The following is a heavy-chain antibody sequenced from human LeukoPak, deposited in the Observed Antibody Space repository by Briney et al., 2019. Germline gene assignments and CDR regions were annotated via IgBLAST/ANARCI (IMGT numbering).Heavy chain of an antibody. D-gene: IGHD1-1*01. Sequence: SETLSLTRTVSGGSISSSSYYWGWIRQPPGKGLEWIGSIYYSGSTYYNPSLKRRVTISVDTSKNQFSLKLSSVTAADTAVYYCARETLQPSSLLNYWGQGTLVTVSS. CDR2: IYYSGST. CDR1: GGSISSSSYY. V-gene: IGHV4-39*07. CDR3: ARETLQPSSLLNY. J-gene: IGHJ4*02.